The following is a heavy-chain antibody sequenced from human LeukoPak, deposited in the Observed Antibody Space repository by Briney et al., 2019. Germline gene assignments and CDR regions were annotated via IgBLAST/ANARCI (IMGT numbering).Heavy chain of an antibody. J-gene: IGHJ4*02. D-gene: IGHD3-10*01. V-gene: IGHV4-4*07. CDR3: ARVEFGELLSGLFDY. CDR1: GGSINSYY. Sequence: SETLSLTCTVSGGSINSYYWSWIRQPAGKGLEWIGSIYYSGSTYYNPSLKSRVTISVDTSKNRFSLKLSSVTAADTAVYYCARVEFGELLSGLFDYWGQGTLVTVSS. CDR2: IYYSGST.